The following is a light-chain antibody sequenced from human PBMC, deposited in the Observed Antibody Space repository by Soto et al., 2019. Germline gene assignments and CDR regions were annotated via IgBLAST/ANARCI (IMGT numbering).Light chain of an antibody. CDR2: GAS. Sequence: EIVMTQSPATLSVSPGERATLSCRASQSVKTNLAWYQQKPGQAPRLLIYGASTRATGISARFSGSGSGTEFTLTISGLQSEDFAVYCCKQYNHWSPITFGPGTRLESK. CDR1: QSVKTN. CDR3: KQYNHWSPIT. J-gene: IGKJ5*01. V-gene: IGKV3-15*01.